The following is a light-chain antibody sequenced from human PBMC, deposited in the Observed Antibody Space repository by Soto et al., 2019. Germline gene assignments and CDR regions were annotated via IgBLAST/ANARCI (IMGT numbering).Light chain of an antibody. CDR3: QQANSFPFT. J-gene: IGKJ3*01. Sequence: DIQMTQSPSSVSASVGDRVTITCRASQVINNWLAWYQQKPGKAPNLLIYAASTLQSGVPLRFSGSGSGTDFTLTISSLQPEDFATYYCQQANSFPFTFGPGTKVYIK. CDR2: AAS. V-gene: IGKV1-12*02. CDR1: QVINNW.